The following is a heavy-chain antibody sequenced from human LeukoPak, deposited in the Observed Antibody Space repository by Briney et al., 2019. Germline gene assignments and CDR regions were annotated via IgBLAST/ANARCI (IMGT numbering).Heavy chain of an antibody. J-gene: IGHJ4*02. D-gene: IGHD3-3*01. CDR3: AREVRTIFGVVQKDDY. V-gene: IGHV4-59*08. CDR2: IYYSGST. CDR1: GGSISSYY. Sequence: PSETLSLTCTVSGGSISSYYWSWIRQPPGKGLEWIGYIYYSGSTNYNPSLKSRVTISVDTSKNQFSLKLSSVTAADTAVYYCAREVRTIFGVVQKDDYWGQGTLVTVSS.